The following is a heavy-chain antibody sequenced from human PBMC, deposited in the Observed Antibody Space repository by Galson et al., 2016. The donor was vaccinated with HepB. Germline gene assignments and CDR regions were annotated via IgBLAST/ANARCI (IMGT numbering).Heavy chain of an antibody. CDR2: IYHSGST. CDR3: ARAPHHYDISGYSH. CDR1: GASINNGGYY. Sequence: LSLTCTVSGASINNGGYYWTWIRQHPGKGLEWIGYIYHSGSTFYNPSLKSRLTMSVDTSKNQFSLNLTSVTAADTAVYFCARAPHHYDISGYSHWGQGTTVTVS. J-gene: IGHJ6*02. V-gene: IGHV4-31*03. D-gene: IGHD3-22*01.